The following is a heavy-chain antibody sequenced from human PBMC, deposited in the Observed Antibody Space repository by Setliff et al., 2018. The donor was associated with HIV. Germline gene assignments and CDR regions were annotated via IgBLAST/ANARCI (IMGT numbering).Heavy chain of an antibody. Sequence: SETLSLTCTVSGGSITSSRYYWGWIRQPPGKGLEWIGSVYYSGTTNYNPSLKSRVTISLDMSKNQFSLRLSSVTAADTAVYYCARDSGYSFGFNYFDYWGQGTLFTVSS. V-gene: IGHV4-39*07. CDR3: ARDSGYSFGFNYFDY. CDR2: VYYSGTT. CDR1: GGSITSSRYY. J-gene: IGHJ4*02. D-gene: IGHD5-18*01.